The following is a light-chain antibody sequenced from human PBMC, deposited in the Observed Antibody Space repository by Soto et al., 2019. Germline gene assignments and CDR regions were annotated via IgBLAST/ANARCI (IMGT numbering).Light chain of an antibody. V-gene: IGKV1-39*01. CDR3: QQSYSTPPT. J-gene: IGKJ4*01. CDR1: QSISNS. CDR2: TTS. Sequence: DIQMTQSPSSLSASVGDRVTITCRASQSISNSLNWYQQKPGKAPDLLIYTTSSLQSGVPSRFSGSGSGTDFTLIISSLQPEDFATYYCQQSYSTPPTFGGGTNVEIK.